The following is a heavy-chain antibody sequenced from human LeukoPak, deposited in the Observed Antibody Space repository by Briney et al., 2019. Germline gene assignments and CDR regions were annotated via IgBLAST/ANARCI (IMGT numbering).Heavy chain of an antibody. J-gene: IGHJ4*02. V-gene: IGHV3-53*01. D-gene: IGHD3-22*01. CDR2: IYNDGST. Sequence: PGGSLRLSCAASGLTVSSSYMSWVRQAPGKGLEWVSIIYNDGSTYYADSMKGRFTISRDNSKNTLYLQVNSLRAEDTAVYYCARDNDSRFFDYWGQGTLVTVSS. CDR1: GLTVSSSY. CDR3: ARDNDSRFFDY.